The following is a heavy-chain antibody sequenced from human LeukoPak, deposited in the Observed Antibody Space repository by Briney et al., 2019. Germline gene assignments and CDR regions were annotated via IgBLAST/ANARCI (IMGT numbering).Heavy chain of an antibody. Sequence: SETLSLTCTVSGGSISSSSYYWGWIRQPPGKGLEWIGSIYYSGSAYYNPSLKSRVSISVDTSKNQFSLKLGSVTAADTAVYYCASPMAWAHNRRDSDYWGLGTLVTVSS. CDR3: ASPMAWAHNRRDSDY. CDR1: GGSISSSSYY. D-gene: IGHD5-24*01. V-gene: IGHV4-39*07. CDR2: IYYSGSA. J-gene: IGHJ4*02.